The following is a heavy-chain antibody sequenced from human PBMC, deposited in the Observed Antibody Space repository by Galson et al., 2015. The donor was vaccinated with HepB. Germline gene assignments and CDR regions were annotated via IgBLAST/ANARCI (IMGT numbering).Heavy chain of an antibody. CDR1: GFTFSDYY. D-gene: IGHD2-15*01. CDR3: ARDGYCSGGSCYWGVDP. CDR2: ISSSSSYT. Sequence: SLRLSCAASGFTFSDYYMSWIRQAPGKGLEWVSYISSSSSYTNYADSVKGRFTISRDNAKNSLYLQMNSLRAEDTAVYYCARDGYCSGGSCYWGVDPWGQGTLVTVSS. V-gene: IGHV3-11*06. J-gene: IGHJ5*02.